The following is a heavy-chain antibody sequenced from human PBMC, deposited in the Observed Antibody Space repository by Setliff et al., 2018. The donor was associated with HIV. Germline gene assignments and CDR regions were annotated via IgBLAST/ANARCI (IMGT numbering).Heavy chain of an antibody. CDR3: ARNGCSGDSYFCYLDS. D-gene: IGHD2-21*02. Sequence: ASVKVSCKASGYTFKNYGIHWVRLAPGQRPEWVGWINTGNGDTQYSQKLQGRVTVTRDTSASTVYMELRRLTSEDMAVYFCARNGCSGDSYFCYLDSWGQGTPVTVSS. J-gene: IGHJ4*02. CDR1: GYTFKNYG. V-gene: IGHV1-3*04. CDR2: INTGNGDT.